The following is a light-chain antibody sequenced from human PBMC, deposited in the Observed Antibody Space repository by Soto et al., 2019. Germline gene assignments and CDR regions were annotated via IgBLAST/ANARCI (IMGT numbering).Light chain of an antibody. Sequence: IVLTQSPGTLSLSPGERATLSCRASQSLTGGYLAWYQQRTGQAPRLLISGASSRATGIPDRFIGRGSGTDFTLTISRVEPEDFAVYYCQQFHSSSWTFGQGTKVEI. CDR2: GAS. CDR1: QSLTGGY. V-gene: IGKV3-20*01. CDR3: QQFHSSSWT. J-gene: IGKJ1*01.